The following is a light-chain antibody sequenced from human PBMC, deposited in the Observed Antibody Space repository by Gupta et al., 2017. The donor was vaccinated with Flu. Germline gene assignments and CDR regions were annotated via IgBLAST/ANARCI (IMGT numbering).Light chain of an antibody. J-gene: IGKJ1*01. CDR2: LGS. V-gene: IGKV2-28*01. CDR1: QSRRQNKGYNY. CDR3: RQHRQNFSWT. Sequence: TPGETASIDCRASQSRRQNKGYNYLVWLLQKPQQAPHLLIYLGSNRDAGVSDRFCGSGWGKDFALKTRSGEEEDVGGYYCRQHRQNFSWTFGQGTKVEIK.